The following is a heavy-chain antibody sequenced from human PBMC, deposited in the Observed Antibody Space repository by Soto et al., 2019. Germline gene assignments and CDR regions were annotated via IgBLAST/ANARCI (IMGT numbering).Heavy chain of an antibody. J-gene: IGHJ6*02. CDR3: ARHDRDYYYYYGMEV. CDR2: IYPGDSDT. Sequence: PGQSLKIPCKGSGYSFTTYWIGRVRQMPGKGLEWMGIIYPGDSDTRYSPSFQGQVTISADKSISTAYLQWSSLKASDTAMYYCARHDRDYYYYYGMEVWGQGTTVTVSS. V-gene: IGHV5-51*01. CDR1: GYSFTTYW.